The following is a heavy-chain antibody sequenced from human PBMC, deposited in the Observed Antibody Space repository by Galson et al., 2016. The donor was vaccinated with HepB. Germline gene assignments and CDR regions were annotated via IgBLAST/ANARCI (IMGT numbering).Heavy chain of an antibody. D-gene: IGHD3-10*01. V-gene: IGHV3-30-3*01. J-gene: IGHJ4*02. Sequence: SLRLSCAASGFTFSSYAMYWVRQAPGKGLEWVAVISYDGSNKYYADSVKGRFTISRDNSKNTLYLQMNSLRVEDTAFYYCAKDQGRWFRAFPHSWGQGTLVTVSS. CDR2: ISYDGSNK. CDR1: GFTFSSYA. CDR3: AKDQGRWFRAFPHS.